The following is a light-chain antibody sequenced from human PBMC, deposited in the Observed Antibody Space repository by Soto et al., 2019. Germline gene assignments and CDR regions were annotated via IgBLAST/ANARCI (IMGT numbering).Light chain of an antibody. CDR1: QSVLFSSNNKNY. CDR3: QQFYDTPRT. J-gene: IGKJ1*01. Sequence: DIVMTQSPDSLAVSLGEXATINCKSSQSVLFSSNNKNYLAWYQQKPGQPPKLLIYWASTRKSGVPDRFSGSGSGTDFTLTITSLQAEDVAVYYCQQFYDTPRTFSQGTKVDIK. V-gene: IGKV4-1*01. CDR2: WAS.